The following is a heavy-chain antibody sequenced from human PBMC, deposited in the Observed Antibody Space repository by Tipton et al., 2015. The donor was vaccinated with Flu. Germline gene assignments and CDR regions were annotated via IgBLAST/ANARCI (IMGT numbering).Heavy chain of an antibody. CDR3: ASLFSGYQVYYFDF. J-gene: IGHJ4*02. V-gene: IGHV4-39*01. Sequence: GSLRLSCTVSGDSINNYEYFWAWIRQSPGKGLEWIGSIFHTGSTFYNPSLKSRVAMSVDTSKNQFSLKLSSVTAADTAVFYCASLFSGYQVYYFDFWGQGTPVTVSS. D-gene: IGHD5-12*01. CDR1: GDSINNYEYF. CDR2: IFHTGST.